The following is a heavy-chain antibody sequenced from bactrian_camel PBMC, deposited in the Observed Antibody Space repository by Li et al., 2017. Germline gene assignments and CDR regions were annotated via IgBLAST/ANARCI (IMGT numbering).Heavy chain of an antibody. Sequence: VQLVESGGNSVQAGGSLTISCAASGFDMSPYCMGWFRQAPGKERERIAAIDAVGKTSYADSVKGRFTIYHAYGDKTLYLQMNNLKSEDTATYYCAADPDWALKLVRGIAPFDFEHWGQGTQVTVS. CDR2: IDAVGKT. CDR3: AADPDWALKLVRGIAPFDFEH. J-gene: IGHJ4*01. V-gene: IGHV3S42*01. CDR1: GFDMSPYC. D-gene: IGHD2*01.